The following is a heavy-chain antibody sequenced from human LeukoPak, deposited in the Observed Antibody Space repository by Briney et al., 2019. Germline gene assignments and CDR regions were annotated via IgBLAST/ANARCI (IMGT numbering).Heavy chain of an antibody. D-gene: IGHD6-19*01. CDR1: GFTFSSYW. Sequence: GGSLRLSCAASGFTFSSYWMSWVRQAPGKGLEWVANIKQDGSEKYYVDSVKGRFTISRDNAKNSLYLQMNSLRAEDTAVYYCAREGYSSARYDFDYWGQGTLVTVSS. V-gene: IGHV3-7*03. CDR2: IKQDGSEK. CDR3: AREGYSSARYDFDY. J-gene: IGHJ4*02.